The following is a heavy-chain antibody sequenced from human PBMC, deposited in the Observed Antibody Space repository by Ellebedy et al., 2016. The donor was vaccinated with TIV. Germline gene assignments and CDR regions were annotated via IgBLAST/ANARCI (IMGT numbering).Heavy chain of an antibody. CDR1: GYTFTTYG. D-gene: IGHD7-27*01. CDR2: TSAYNGNT. V-gene: IGHV1-18*04. Sequence: AASVKVSCKASGYTFTTYGINWVRQAPGQGLEWMGWTSAYNGNTENAQKFQGRVTMTTDPSTSKAYMGLRSLMSDDTAGYFCARGNWGEVGDYWGQGTLVTVSS. CDR3: ARGNWGEVGDY. J-gene: IGHJ4*02.